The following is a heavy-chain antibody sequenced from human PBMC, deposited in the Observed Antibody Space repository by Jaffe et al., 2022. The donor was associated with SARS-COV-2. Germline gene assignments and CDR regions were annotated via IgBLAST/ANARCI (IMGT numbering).Heavy chain of an antibody. V-gene: IGHV1-69*02. CDR3: ARVGIEPGYGYSHGMDV. J-gene: IGHJ6*02. CDR2: IIPILGIA. CDR1: GGTFSSYT. Sequence: QVQLVQSGAEVKKPGSSVKVSCKASGGTFSSYTISWVRQAPGQGLEWMGRIIPILGIANYAQKFQGRVTITADKSTSTAYMELSSLRSEDTAVYYCARVGIEPGYGYSHGMDVWGQGTTVTVSS. D-gene: IGHD5-18*01.